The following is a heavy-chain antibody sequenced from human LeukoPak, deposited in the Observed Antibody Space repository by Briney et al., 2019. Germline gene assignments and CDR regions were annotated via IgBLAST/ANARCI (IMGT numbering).Heavy chain of an antibody. Sequence: ASVKVSCKASGYTFTSYYMNWVRQAPGQGLEWMGIINPSGGSTSYAQKFQGRVTMTRDMSTSTVYMELSSLRSEDTAVYYCARYYRGRGFDYWGQGTLVTVSS. V-gene: IGHV1-46*01. CDR1: GYTFTSYY. CDR2: INPSGGST. CDR3: ARYYRGRGFDY. J-gene: IGHJ4*02. D-gene: IGHD3-10*01.